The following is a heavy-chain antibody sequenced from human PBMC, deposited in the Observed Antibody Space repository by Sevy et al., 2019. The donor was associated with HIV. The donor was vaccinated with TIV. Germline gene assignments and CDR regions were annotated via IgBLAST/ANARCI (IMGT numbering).Heavy chain of an antibody. Sequence: ASVKVSCKASGGTFSSYAISWVRQPPGQGLEWMGGIIPIFGTANYAQKFQGRVTITADKSTSTAYMELSSLRSEDTAVYYCARGRAYSGYDNYYYYMDVWGKGTTVTVSS. CDR3: ARGRAYSGYDNYYYYMDV. CDR2: IIPIFGTA. CDR1: GGTFSSYA. D-gene: IGHD5-12*01. V-gene: IGHV1-69*06. J-gene: IGHJ6*03.